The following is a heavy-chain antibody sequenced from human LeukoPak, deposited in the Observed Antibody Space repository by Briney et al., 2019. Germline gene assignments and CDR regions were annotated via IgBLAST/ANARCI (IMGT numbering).Heavy chain of an antibody. CDR1: GGSISSYY. V-gene: IGHV4-59*12. D-gene: IGHD3-22*01. CDR2: IYYSGST. Sequence: SETLSLTCTVSGGSISSYYWSWIRQPPGKGLEWIGYIYYSGSTNYNPSLKSRVTISVDTSKNQFSLKLSSVTAADTAVYYCARGKPTYYYDSREASGAFDIWGQGTMVTVSS. CDR3: ARGKPTYYYDSREASGAFDI. J-gene: IGHJ3*02.